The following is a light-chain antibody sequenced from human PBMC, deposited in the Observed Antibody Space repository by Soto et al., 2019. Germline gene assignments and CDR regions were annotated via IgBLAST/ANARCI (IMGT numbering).Light chain of an antibody. CDR2: GAF. Sequence: EIVLTQSPGTLSLSPGETATLSCRASQSVSSKLAWFQQKPGQAPRLLIYGAFTRATGIPTRFSGSGSETEFTLTISSLQSEDFAVYYCQQYNMWPHTFGQGTKVDIK. J-gene: IGKJ2*01. CDR3: QQYNMWPHT. V-gene: IGKV3-15*01. CDR1: QSVSSK.